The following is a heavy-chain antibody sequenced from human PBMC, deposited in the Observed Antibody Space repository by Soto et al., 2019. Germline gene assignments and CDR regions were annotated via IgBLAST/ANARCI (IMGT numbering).Heavy chain of an antibody. D-gene: IGHD3-16*01. V-gene: IGHV3-23*01. Sequence: PGGSLRLSCAASGFTFSSYAMSWVRQAPGKGLEWVSTISGSGDSTYYADSVKGRFTISRDNSKNTLYLQMNSLRADDTAVYYCAKRFHCYFDYWGQGTLVTVSS. CDR2: ISGSGDST. CDR3: AKRFHCYFDY. CDR1: GFTFSSYA. J-gene: IGHJ4*02.